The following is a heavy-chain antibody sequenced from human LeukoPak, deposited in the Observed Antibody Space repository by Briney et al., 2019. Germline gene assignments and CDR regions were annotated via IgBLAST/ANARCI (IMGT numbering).Heavy chain of an antibody. CDR1: GFTFSSYS. CDR3: ASSEGYANWNDG. D-gene: IGHD5-18*01. J-gene: IGHJ5*02. CDR2: ISSSSYI. Sequence: PGGSLRLSRAASGFTFSSYSMNWVRQAPGKGLEWVSSISSSSYIYYADSVKGRFTISRDNAKNSLYLQMNSLRAEDTAVYYCASSEGYANWNDGWGQGTLVTVSS. V-gene: IGHV3-21*01.